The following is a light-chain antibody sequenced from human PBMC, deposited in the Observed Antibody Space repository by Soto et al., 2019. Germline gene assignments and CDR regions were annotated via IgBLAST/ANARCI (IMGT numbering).Light chain of an antibody. CDR1: QSVSSSY. CDR3: QQYGSLPWT. J-gene: IGKJ1*01. Sequence: EIVLTQSPGTLSLSPGERATLSCRASQSVSSSYLAWYQQKPGQAPRLLIYGTSSRATAIPDRFSGSGSGTDFTLTISRLEPEDFAVYSCQQYGSLPWTFGQGTKVEIK. V-gene: IGKV3-20*01. CDR2: GTS.